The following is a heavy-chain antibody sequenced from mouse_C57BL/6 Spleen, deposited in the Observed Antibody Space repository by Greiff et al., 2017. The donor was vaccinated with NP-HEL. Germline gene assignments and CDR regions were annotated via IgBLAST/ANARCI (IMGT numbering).Heavy chain of an antibody. J-gene: IGHJ2*01. CDR1: GFTFSDYY. Sequence: EVKLMESEGGLVQPGSSMKLSCTASGFTFSDYYMAWVRQVPEKGLEWVANINYDGSSTYYLDSLKSRFIISRDNAKNILYLQMSSLKSEDTATYYCARDRAVRGGYYFDYWGQGTTLTVSS. D-gene: IGHD1-1*02. V-gene: IGHV5-16*01. CDR3: ARDRAVRGGYYFDY. CDR2: INYDGSST.